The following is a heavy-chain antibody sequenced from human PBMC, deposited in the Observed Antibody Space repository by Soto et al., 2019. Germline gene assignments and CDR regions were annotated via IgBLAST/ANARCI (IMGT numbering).Heavy chain of an antibody. J-gene: IGHJ6*02. CDR1: GGSISSGGYS. CDR2: IYYSGST. D-gene: IGHD2-8*01. V-gene: IGHV4-61*08. Sequence: SETLSLTCAVSGGSISSGGYSWSWIRQPPGKGLEWIGYIYYSGSTNYNPSLKSRVTISVDTSKNQFSLKLSSVTAADTAVYYCARDIMGTNYYYYGMDVWGQGPTVTVSS. CDR3: ARDIMGTNYYYYGMDV.